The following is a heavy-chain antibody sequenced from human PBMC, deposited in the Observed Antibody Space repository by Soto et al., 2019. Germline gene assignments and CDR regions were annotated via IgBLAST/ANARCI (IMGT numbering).Heavy chain of an antibody. CDR3: ARVFDYWGGFYVY. CDR2: VYAAGNT. J-gene: IGHJ4*02. CDR1: ADSMTSHY. V-gene: IGHV4-4*07. D-gene: IGHD3-3*01. Sequence: SETLSLTCTVSADSMTSHYWSWIRQPAGKGLEWIGRVYAAGNTNYNPSLTGRVTMSIDTSKKQFSLRMTSLTAADTAVYFCARVFDYWGGFYVYWGQGMLVTVSS.